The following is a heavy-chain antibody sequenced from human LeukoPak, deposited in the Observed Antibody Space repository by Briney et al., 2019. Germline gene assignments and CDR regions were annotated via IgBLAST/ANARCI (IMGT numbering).Heavy chain of an antibody. CDR3: ARGFRTFDY. CDR1: GGSFSGYY. V-gene: IGHV4-34*01. Sequence: PSETLSLTCAVYGGSFSGYYWSWIRQPPGKGLEWIGEINHSGSTNYNPSLKSRVTISVDTSKNQFPLKLSSVTAADTAVYYCARGFRTFDYWGQGTLVTVSS. J-gene: IGHJ4*02. CDR2: INHSGST.